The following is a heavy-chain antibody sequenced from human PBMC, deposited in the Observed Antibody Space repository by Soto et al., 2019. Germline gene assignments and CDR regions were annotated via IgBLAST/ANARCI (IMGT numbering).Heavy chain of an antibody. J-gene: IGHJ4*02. CDR2: ISGDGGSR. CDR1: GFTFINYA. D-gene: IGHD4-17*01. CDR3: AKDYGGQNGGFHY. V-gene: IGHV3-23*01. Sequence: GGSLRLSWAASGFTFINYALNWVRQAPGKGLEWVSFISGDGGSRYYADSVKGRFTISRDNSKNTLYLQMDSLRAEDTAFYYCAKDYGGQNGGFHYWGQGSLVTVSS.